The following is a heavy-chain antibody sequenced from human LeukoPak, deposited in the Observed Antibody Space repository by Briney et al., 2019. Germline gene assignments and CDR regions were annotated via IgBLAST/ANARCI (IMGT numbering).Heavy chain of an antibody. CDR3: ARKGVSDLCYFDS. V-gene: IGHV4-59*08. D-gene: IGHD3-16*01. Sequence: PSETLSLTCTVSGGSISSYYWSWIRQPPGKGLEWVGYIYYSGSTNYNPSLKSRVTISVDTSKNQISLKLRSVTAADTAVYYCARKGVSDLCYFDSWGQGTLVTVSS. CDR1: GGSISSYY. CDR2: IYYSGST. J-gene: IGHJ4*02.